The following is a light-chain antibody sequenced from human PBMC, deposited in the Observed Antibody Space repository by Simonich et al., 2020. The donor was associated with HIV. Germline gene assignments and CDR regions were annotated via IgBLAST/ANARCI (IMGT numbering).Light chain of an antibody. V-gene: IGLV1-44*01. J-gene: IGLJ2*01. Sequence: QSVLTQPPSASGTPGQRVTIYCSGSSSNIGSNTVNWYQQLPGTAPKLLIYRNIQRPSGVPDRFSVSTSGTSASLAISGLQSEDEADYYCAAWDDSLNGVVFGGGTKVTVL. CDR3: AAWDDSLNGVV. CDR1: SSNIGSNT. CDR2: RNI.